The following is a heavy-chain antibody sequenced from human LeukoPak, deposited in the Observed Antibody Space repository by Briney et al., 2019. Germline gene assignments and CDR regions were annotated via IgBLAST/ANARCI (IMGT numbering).Heavy chain of an antibody. CDR1: GFTFSSSS. Sequence: GGSLRLSCAASGFTFSSSSMNWVRQAPGKGLEWVSYISSTGTTIYYADSVKGRFTISRDNAKNSLYLQMNSLRADDTAVYYCARVLHKRNYDGGDYYGYWGQGTLVTVSS. D-gene: IGHD3-22*01. CDR2: ISSTGTTI. V-gene: IGHV3-48*01. CDR3: ARVLHKRNYDGGDYYGY. J-gene: IGHJ4*02.